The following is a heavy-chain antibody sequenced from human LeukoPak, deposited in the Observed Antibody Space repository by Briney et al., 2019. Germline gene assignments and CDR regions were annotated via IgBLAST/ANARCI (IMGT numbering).Heavy chain of an antibody. Sequence: GGSLRLSCAASRFTFSNYWMSWVRQAPGQGLEWVANIKQDGSEKYYVDSVKGRFTISRDNAKNSLYLQMNSLRVEDTAVYYCARANYYYDSSGYSYWGQGTLVTVSS. D-gene: IGHD3-22*01. CDR2: IKQDGSEK. CDR1: RFTFSNYW. CDR3: ARANYYYDSSGYSY. V-gene: IGHV3-7*05. J-gene: IGHJ4*02.